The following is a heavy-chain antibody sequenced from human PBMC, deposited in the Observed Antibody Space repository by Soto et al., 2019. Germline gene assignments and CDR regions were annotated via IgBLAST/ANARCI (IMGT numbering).Heavy chain of an antibody. V-gene: IGHV4-39*01. D-gene: IGHD3-22*01. CDR3: ARSNVPYYFDSSGYHRAPFDY. J-gene: IGHJ4*02. CDR2: IYYSGST. CDR1: GGSISRNTYY. Sequence: SETLSLTCTVSGGSISRNTYYWGWIRQPPGKGLEWIGSIYYSGSTHYNPSLKSRVTISVDTSENQFSLKLSSVTAADTAVYYCARSNVPYYFDSSGYHRAPFDYWGQGTLVTVSS.